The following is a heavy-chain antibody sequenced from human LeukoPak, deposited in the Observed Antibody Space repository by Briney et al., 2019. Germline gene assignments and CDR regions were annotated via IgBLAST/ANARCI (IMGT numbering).Heavy chain of an antibody. Sequence: SETLSLTCTVGGGSIRSYYWSWLRQPPGKGREWMGNIYYSGSTNYNTALNSRVNISVDTSKQQLSLKPRSVTAADTAVYHCARATESQLLGFDYWGQGTLVTVSS. D-gene: IGHD2-2*01. CDR2: IYYSGST. CDR3: ARATESQLLGFDY. V-gene: IGHV4-59*01. J-gene: IGHJ4*02. CDR1: GGSIRSYY.